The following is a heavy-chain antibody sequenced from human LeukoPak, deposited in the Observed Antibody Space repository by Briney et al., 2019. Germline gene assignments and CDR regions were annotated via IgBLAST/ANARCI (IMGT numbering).Heavy chain of an antibody. CDR2: INPKTGGT. CDR1: GYTFTGYY. CDR3: ARLAARRFVFDY. V-gene: IGHV1-2*02. D-gene: IGHD6-6*01. J-gene: IGHJ4*02. Sequence: ASVKVSCKASGYTFTGYYMHWVRQAPGQGLEWMGWINPKTGGTKYAQRFQGRVTMTRDTSISTAYMELSRLRSDDTAVYYCARLAARRFVFDYWGQGTLVTVSS.